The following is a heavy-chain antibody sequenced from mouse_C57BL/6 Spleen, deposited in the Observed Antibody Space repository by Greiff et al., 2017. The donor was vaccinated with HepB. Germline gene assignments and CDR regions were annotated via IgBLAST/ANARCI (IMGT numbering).Heavy chain of an antibody. Sequence: VQLQQSGPELVKPGASVKMSCKASGYTFTDYNMHWVKQSHGKSLEWIGYINPNNGGTSYNQKFKGKATLTVNKSSSTAYMELRSLTSEDSAVYYCARREAAQATWGYWGQGTTLTVSS. J-gene: IGHJ2*01. D-gene: IGHD3-2*02. CDR2: INPNNGGT. V-gene: IGHV1-22*01. CDR1: GYTFTDYN. CDR3: ARREAAQATWGY.